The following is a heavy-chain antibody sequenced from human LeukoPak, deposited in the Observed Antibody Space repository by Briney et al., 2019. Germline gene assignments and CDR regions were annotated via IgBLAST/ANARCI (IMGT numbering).Heavy chain of an antibody. J-gene: IGHJ4*02. CDR1: GFTFSSYA. Sequence: GGSLRLSCSASGFTFSSYAMHWVRQAPGKGLEYVSAISSNGGSTYYADSVKGRFTISRDNSKNTLYLQMSSLRSEDTAVYYCARAPIAVAVYYFDYWGQGTLVTVSS. CDR3: ARAPIAVAVYYFDY. CDR2: ISSNGGST. D-gene: IGHD6-19*01. V-gene: IGHV3-64D*06.